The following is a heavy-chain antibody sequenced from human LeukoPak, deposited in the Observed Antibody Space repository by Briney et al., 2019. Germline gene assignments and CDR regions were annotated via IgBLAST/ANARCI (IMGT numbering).Heavy chain of an antibody. J-gene: IGHJ4*02. CDR2: INSDGSST. Sequence: GGSLRLSCAASGFTFSRYWMHWVRQAPGKGLVWVSRINSDGSSTSYADSVKGRFTISRDNAKNTLYLQMNSLRAEDTAVYYCARVGRLQLTYYFDYWGQGTLVTVSS. V-gene: IGHV3-74*01. CDR1: GFTFSRYW. CDR3: ARVGRLQLTYYFDY. D-gene: IGHD5-24*01.